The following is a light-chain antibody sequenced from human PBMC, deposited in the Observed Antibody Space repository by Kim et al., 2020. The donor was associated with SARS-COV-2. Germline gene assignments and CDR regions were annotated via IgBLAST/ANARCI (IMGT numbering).Light chain of an antibody. J-gene: IGLJ3*02. Sequence: ASVKLTWTLSSGHSSYAIAWHQQQPEKGPRYLMKLNSDGSHSKGDGIPDRFSGSSSGAERYLTISSLQSEDEADYYCQTWGTGIRVFGGGTKVTVL. CDR2: LNSDGSH. V-gene: IGLV4-69*01. CDR3: QTWGTGIRV. CDR1: SGHSSYA.